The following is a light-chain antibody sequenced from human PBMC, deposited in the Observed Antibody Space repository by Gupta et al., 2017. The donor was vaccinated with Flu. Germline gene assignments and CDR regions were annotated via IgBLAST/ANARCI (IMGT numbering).Light chain of an antibody. CDR1: QRLSNNQ. J-gene: IGKJ1*01. V-gene: IGKV3-20*01. CDR3: QQDGGSPWA. CDR2: EAS. Sequence: EFLFTLSPGTLSLSPGERATLSCRASQRLSNNQLVWYQQKPGQAPRLLIYEASIRETGIPDRFRGSGSGTEFTLTISRLEPGDSAVYHCQQDGGSPWAFGQGTKVEIK.